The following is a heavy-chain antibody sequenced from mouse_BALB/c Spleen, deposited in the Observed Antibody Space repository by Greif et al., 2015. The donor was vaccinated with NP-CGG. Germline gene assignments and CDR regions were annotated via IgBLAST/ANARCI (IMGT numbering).Heavy chain of an antibody. V-gene: IGHV1-7*01. D-gene: IGHD4-1*01. CDR3: ARANPDY. J-gene: IGHJ2*01. Sequence: VQLQQSGAELAKPGASVKMSCKASGYTFTSYWMHWVKQRPGQGLEWIGYINPSTGYTEYNQKFKDKATLTADKSSSTAYMQLSSLTSEDSAVYYCARANPDYWGQGTTLTVSS. CDR2: INPSTGYT. CDR1: GYTFTSYW.